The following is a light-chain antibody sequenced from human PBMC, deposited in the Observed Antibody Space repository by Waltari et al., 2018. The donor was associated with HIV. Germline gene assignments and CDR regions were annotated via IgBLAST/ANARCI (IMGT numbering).Light chain of an antibody. V-gene: IGLV2-14*03. CDR2: GVS. CDR1: NRDIGTYDY. J-gene: IGLJ2*01. Sequence: QSALTQPPSASGSPGQSVTLSCPGTNRDIGTYDYVSWYQQHPGKAPNLMIYGVSNRPSGVSNRFSGSKSGNTASLTISGLQAEDEADYYCSSYTSSSTVVFGGGTKLTVL. CDR3: SSYTSSSTVV.